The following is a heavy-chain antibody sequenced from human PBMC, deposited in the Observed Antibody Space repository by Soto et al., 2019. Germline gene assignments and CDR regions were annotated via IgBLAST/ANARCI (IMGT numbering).Heavy chain of an antibody. V-gene: IGHV3-23*01. Sequence: GGSLRLSCAASGFTFSSYAMSWVRQAPGKGLEWVSAISGSWGSTYYADAGKGRFTISRDNSKNTLYLQMNSLRAEDTAVYYCAKDHPPRPYQIVGALKVDYWGQGTLVTVSS. CDR2: ISGSWGST. CDR3: AKDHPPRPYQIVGALKVDY. CDR1: GFTFSSYA. D-gene: IGHD1-26*01. J-gene: IGHJ4*02.